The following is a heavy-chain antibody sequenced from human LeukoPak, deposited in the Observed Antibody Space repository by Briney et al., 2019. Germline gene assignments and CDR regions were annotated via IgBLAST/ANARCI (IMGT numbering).Heavy chain of an antibody. Sequence: SETLSLTCTVSGGSISSSTYYWGWIRQPPGKGLEWIGNIYYSGNAYHNPSLKSRVTISVDTSKNQFSLKLSSVTAADTAVYYCARGDSGYEPLDYWGQGTLVTVSS. CDR3: ARGDSGYEPLDY. CDR1: GGSISSSTYY. V-gene: IGHV4-39*07. CDR2: IYYSGNA. J-gene: IGHJ4*02. D-gene: IGHD5-12*01.